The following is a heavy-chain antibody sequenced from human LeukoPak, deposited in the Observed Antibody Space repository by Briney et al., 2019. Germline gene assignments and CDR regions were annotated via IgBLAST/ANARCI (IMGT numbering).Heavy chain of an antibody. D-gene: IGHD3-10*01. J-gene: IGHJ6*03. Sequence: SETLSLTRTVSGGSISSYYWSWIRQPPGKGLEWIGYIYYSGSTNYNPSLKSRVTISVDTSKNQFSLKLSSVTAADTAVYYCARGVVRGVIISPYYYYMDVWGKGTTVTVSS. CDR1: GGSISSYY. CDR2: IYYSGST. CDR3: ARGVVRGVIISPYYYYMDV. V-gene: IGHV4-59*01.